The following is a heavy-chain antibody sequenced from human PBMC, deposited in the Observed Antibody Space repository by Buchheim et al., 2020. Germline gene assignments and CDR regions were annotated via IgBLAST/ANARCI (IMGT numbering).Heavy chain of an antibody. CDR2: SRNKANSYTT. CDR1: GFTFSDHY. J-gene: IGHJ4*02. D-gene: IGHD6-13*01. CDR3: ARDYSSSYDY. Sequence: EVQVVESGGGLVQPGGSLRLSCTASGFTFSDHYMDWVRQAPGKGLEWVARSRNKANSYTTEYAASVKGRFTISRDGSRDSLYLQMNSLRAEDTAVYYCARDYSSSYDYWGQGTL. V-gene: IGHV3-72*01.